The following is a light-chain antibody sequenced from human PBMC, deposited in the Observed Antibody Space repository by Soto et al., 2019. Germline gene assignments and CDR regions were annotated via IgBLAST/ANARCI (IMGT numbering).Light chain of an antibody. CDR1: QTVSTY. CDR2: DTS. CDR3: QQYGSSLMYT. J-gene: IGKJ2*01. V-gene: IGKV3-11*01. Sequence: DTVLTQSPATLSLSPGERATLSCRASQTVSTYLAWYQQKPGQSPRLLISDTSNRASGIPARFSGSGSGTDFTLTISSLEPEDFAVYYCQQYGSSLMYTFGQGTKLEIK.